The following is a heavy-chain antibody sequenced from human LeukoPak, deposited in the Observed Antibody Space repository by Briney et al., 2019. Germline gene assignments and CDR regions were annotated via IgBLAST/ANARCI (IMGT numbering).Heavy chain of an antibody. CDR3: ATDGDYDWNYRSGFDS. J-gene: IGHJ4*02. Sequence: GGSLRLSCAASGFTFSNYAMSWVRQAPGKGLEWVSAISGSGGSTYYADSVKGRFTISRDNSKNTLYLQMNSLRVEDTAVYYCATDGDYDWNYRSGFDSWGQGTLVTVSS. D-gene: IGHD1-7*01. V-gene: IGHV3-23*01. CDR1: GFTFSNYA. CDR2: ISGSGGST.